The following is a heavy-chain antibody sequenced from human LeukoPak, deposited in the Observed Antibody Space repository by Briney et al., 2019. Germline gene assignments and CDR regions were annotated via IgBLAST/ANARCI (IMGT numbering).Heavy chain of an antibody. V-gene: IGHV3-21*01. D-gene: IGHD6-6*01. CDR1: GFTFSSYS. Sequence: KPGGSLRLSCAASGFTFSSYSMNWVRQAPRKGLEWVSSISSSSSYIYYADSVKGRFTISRDNAKNSLYLQMNSLRAEDTAVYYCARVGIEYSSSSPLDYWGQGTLVTVSS. CDR3: ARVGIEYSSSSPLDY. CDR2: ISSSSSYI. J-gene: IGHJ4*02.